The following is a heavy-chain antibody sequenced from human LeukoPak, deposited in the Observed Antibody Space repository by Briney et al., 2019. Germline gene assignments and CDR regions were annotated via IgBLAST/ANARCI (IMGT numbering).Heavy chain of an antibody. CDR3: ARGDYGDYFLGGDAFDI. V-gene: IGHV3-64*01. D-gene: IGHD4-17*01. Sequence: PGGSLRLSCAASGFTFSSYAMHWVRQAPGKGLEYVSAISSNGGSTYYANSVKGRFTISRDNSKNTLYLQMGSLRAEDMAVYYCARGDYGDYFLGGDAFDIWGQGTMVTVSS. CDR1: GFTFSSYA. J-gene: IGHJ3*02. CDR2: ISSNGGST.